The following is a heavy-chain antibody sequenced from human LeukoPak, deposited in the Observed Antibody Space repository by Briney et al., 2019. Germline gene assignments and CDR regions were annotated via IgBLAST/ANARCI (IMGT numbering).Heavy chain of an antibody. CDR1: GYTFTSYA. D-gene: IGHD3-10*01. CDR2: INTNTGNP. CDR3: AREGLLLWFGELLKSWFDP. Sequence: ASVKVSCKASGYTFTSYAMNWVRQAPGQGLEWMGWINTNTGNPTYAQGFTGRFVFSLDTSVSTAYLQISSLKAEDTAVHYCAREGLLLWFGELLKSWFDPWGQGTLVTVSS. J-gene: IGHJ5*02. V-gene: IGHV7-4-1*02.